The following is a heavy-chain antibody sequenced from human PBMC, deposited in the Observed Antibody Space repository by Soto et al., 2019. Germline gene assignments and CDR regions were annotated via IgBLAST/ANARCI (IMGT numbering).Heavy chain of an antibody. CDR3: ARSSGWGIDY. V-gene: IGHV3-30*03. D-gene: IGHD6-19*01. J-gene: IGHJ4*02. CDR1: GFTFSSYA. Sequence: QVQLVESGRTVVQPGRSLRLSCAASGFTFSSYALHWVRQAPGKGLEWVTLISYDASNKYYGNSVKGRFTISRDNSKNTLYLQMDSLRAEDTAVYYCARSSGWGIDYWGQGTLVTVSS. CDR2: ISYDASNK.